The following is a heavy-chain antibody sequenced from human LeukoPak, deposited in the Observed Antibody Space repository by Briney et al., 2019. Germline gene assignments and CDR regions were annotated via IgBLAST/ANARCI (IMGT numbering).Heavy chain of an antibody. CDR2: VYYSGGT. Sequence: NSSETLSLTCTVSGGSISSSSFYWGWIRQPPGKGLEWIGSVYYSGGTYYNPSLESRLTISVDTSNNRFSLKLKSVTAADTAVFYCARVTTGSTTLDSWGQGILVTVSS. CDR3: ARVTTGSTTLDS. D-gene: IGHD1-1*01. V-gene: IGHV4-39*02. CDR1: GGSISSSSFY. J-gene: IGHJ5*01.